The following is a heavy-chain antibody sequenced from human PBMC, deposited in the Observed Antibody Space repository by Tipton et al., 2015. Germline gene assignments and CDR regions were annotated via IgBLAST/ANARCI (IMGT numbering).Heavy chain of an antibody. D-gene: IGHD4-23*01. CDR3: ARARGRHGGLFDS. Sequence: TLSLTCTVSGGSISTYYWSWIRQPPGKGLKWIGCIYFSGTTTYNPSLQSRVTISVDKSKSQFSLNLSSVTAADSAVYYCARARGRHGGLFDSWGQGILVTVSS. CDR1: GGSISTYY. CDR2: IYFSGTT. J-gene: IGHJ4*02. V-gene: IGHV4-59*07.